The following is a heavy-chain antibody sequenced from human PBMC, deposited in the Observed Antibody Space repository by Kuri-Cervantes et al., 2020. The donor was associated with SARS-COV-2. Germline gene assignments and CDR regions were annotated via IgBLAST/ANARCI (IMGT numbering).Heavy chain of an antibody. D-gene: IGHD1-26*01. V-gene: IGHV3-23*01. Sequence: GESLKISRAASGFTFSSYAMSWVRQAPGKGLEWVSAISGSGGSTYYADSVKGRFTISRDNSKNTLYLQMNTLKTEDTAVFYWARDAPYSGSYGSFQHWGQGTLVTVSS. CDR1: GFTFSSYA. J-gene: IGHJ1*01. CDR2: ISGSGGST. CDR3: ARDAPYSGSYGSFQH.